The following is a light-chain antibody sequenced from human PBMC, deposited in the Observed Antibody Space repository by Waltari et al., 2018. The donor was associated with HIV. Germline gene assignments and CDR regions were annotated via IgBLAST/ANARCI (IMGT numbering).Light chain of an antibody. CDR2: LAS. CDR3: QQFDTYYT. CDR1: QNIGNS. V-gene: IGKV1-5*03. J-gene: IGKJ2*01. Sequence: DIRMTQSPSTLSASIGYRVTITGRARQNIGNSLAWYQHKPVQAPKLLSSLASSLARGVPIRFSGSGSGSEFTLTISSLQNEDFATYDGQQFDTYYTFGPGTRLE.